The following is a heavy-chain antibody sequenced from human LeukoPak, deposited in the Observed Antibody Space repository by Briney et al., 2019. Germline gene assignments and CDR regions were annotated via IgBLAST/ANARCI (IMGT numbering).Heavy chain of an antibody. CDR3: AREWGNSVLPLDY. D-gene: IGHD3-16*01. V-gene: IGHV3-74*01. CDR2: INGEGNIV. Sequence: PGGSLRLSCAASGFTFSSYWMHWVRQGPGIGLVWVSRINGEGNIVNYADSVKGRFTISRDNAKNTLDLQMNSLRVEDTAVYFCAREWGNSVLPLDYWGQGTLVTVSP. J-gene: IGHJ4*02. CDR1: GFTFSSYW.